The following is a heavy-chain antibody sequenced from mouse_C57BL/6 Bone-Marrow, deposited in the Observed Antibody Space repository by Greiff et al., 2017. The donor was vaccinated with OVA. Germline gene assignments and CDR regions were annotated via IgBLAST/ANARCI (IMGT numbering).Heavy chain of an antibody. CDR2: IYPRSGNT. CDR3: ARSLLREGAWFAY. J-gene: IGHJ3*01. CDR1: GYTFTSYG. V-gene: IGHV1-81*01. D-gene: IGHD1-1*01. Sequence: VQLQQSGAELARPGASVKLSCKASGYTFTSYGISWVKQRTGQGLEWIGEIYPRSGNTYYNEKFKGKATLPADKSSSTAYMELRSLTSEGSAVYFCARSLLREGAWFAYWGQGTLVTVSA.